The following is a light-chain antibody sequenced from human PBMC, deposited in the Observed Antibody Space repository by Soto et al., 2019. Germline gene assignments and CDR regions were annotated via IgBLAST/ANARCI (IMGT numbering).Light chain of an antibody. CDR2: YNT. CDR3: CSYAGSRGLV. CDR1: GSTFGAGSD. Sequence: QLVLTQPPSVSGAPGQRVTISCTVSGSTFGAGSDVHWYQQVPGTAPKLLISYNTNRPSGVPDRFSGSKSGTSASLAISGLQPEDEADYYCCSYAGSRGLVFGGGTKLTVL. J-gene: IGLJ2*01. V-gene: IGLV1-40*01.